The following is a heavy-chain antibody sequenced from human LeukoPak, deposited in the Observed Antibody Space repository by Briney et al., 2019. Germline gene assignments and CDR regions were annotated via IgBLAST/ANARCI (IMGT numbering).Heavy chain of an antibody. CDR3: ARGEVIGMVRGVIGSNWLDP. CDR1: GGTFSSYA. Sequence: GASVKVSCKASGGTFSSYAISWVRQAPGQRLEWMGWINAGNGNTKYSQKFQVRVTITRDTSASTVYMELSSLRSEDTAVYYCARGEVIGMVRGVIGSNWLDPWGQGTRVTVSS. D-gene: IGHD3-10*01. J-gene: IGHJ5*02. V-gene: IGHV1-3*01. CDR2: INAGNGNT.